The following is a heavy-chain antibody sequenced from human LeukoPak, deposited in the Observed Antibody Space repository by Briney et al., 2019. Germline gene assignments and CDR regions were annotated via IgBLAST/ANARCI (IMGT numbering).Heavy chain of an antibody. V-gene: IGHV3-66*01. CDR2: IYSGGST. Sequence: GSLRPSCAASGFTVSSNYMSWVRQAPGKGLEWASVIYSGGSTYYADSVKGRFTISRDNSKNTLYLQMNSLRAEDTAVYYCARDPFEVTAIPHWGQGTLVTVSS. D-gene: IGHD2-21*02. CDR3: ARDPFEVTAIPH. CDR1: GFTVSSNY. J-gene: IGHJ4*02.